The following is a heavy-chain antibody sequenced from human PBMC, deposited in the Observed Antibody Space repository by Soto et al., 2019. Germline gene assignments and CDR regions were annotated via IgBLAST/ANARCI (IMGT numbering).Heavy chain of an antibody. CDR2: ISAYNGNT. CDR3: ARVSGLLWFGEPRGNFDY. Sequence: QVQLVQSGAEVKKPGASVKVSCKASGYTFTSYGISWVRQAPGQGLEWMGWISAYNGNTNYAQKLQGRVTMTTDTSTSTAYMELRSLRSDDTAVYYCARVSGLLWFGEPRGNFDYWGQGTLVTVSS. V-gene: IGHV1-18*04. D-gene: IGHD3-10*01. CDR1: GYTFTSYG. J-gene: IGHJ4*02.